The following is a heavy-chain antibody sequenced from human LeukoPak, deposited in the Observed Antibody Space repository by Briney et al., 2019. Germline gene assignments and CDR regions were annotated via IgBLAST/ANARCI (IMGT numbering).Heavy chain of an antibody. J-gene: IGHJ4*02. CDR3: ARAGGSYQVFDY. Sequence: GGSLRLSCAASGFTFSSYGMHWVRPAPGKGLEWVAFIRYDGSNKYYADSVKGRFTISRDNAKNSLYLQMNSLRAEDTAVYYCARAGGSYQVFDYWGQGTLVTVSS. V-gene: IGHV3-30*02. CDR2: IRYDGSNK. D-gene: IGHD1-26*01. CDR1: GFTFSSYG.